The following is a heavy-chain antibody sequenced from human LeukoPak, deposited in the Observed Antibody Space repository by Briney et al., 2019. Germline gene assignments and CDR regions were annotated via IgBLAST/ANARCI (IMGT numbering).Heavy chain of an antibody. CDR3: ARDLAAYCGGDCYPYNYYYYYGMDV. CDR2: INPNSGGT. D-gene: IGHD2-21*02. Sequence: GASVKVSCRASGYTFTGYYMHWVRQAPGQGLEWMGWINPNSGGTNYAQKFQGRVTMTRDTSISTAYMELSRLRSDDTAVYYCARDLAAYCGGDCYPYNYYYYYGMDVWGQETTVTVSS. J-gene: IGHJ6*02. V-gene: IGHV1-2*02. CDR1: GYTFTGYY.